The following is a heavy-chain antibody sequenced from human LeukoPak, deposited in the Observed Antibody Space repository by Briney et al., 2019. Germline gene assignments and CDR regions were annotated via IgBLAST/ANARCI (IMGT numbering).Heavy chain of an antibody. V-gene: IGHV4-39*01. Sequence: SETLSLTCTVSGGSISSSSYYWGWIRQPPGKGLEWIGSIYYSGRTYYNPSLKSRVTISVDTSKNQFSLKLSSVTAADTAVYYCARVAYYYDSSGYRFDYWGQGTLVTVSS. D-gene: IGHD3-22*01. CDR1: GGSISSSSYY. CDR3: ARVAYYYDSSGYRFDY. CDR2: IYYSGRT. J-gene: IGHJ4*02.